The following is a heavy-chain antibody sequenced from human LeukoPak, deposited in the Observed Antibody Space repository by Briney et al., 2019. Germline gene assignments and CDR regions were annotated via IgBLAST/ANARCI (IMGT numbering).Heavy chain of an antibody. V-gene: IGHV3-33*01. CDR3: AREPGEQGPYYYYGMDV. CDR1: GFTFSSYG. J-gene: IGHJ6*02. Sequence: GGSLRLSRAASGFTFSSYGMHWVRQAPGKGLEWVAVIWYDGSNKYYADSVKGRFTISRDNSKNTLYLQMNSLRAEDTAVYYCAREPGEQGPYYYYGMDVWGQGTTVTVSS. CDR2: IWYDGSNK. D-gene: IGHD3-10*01.